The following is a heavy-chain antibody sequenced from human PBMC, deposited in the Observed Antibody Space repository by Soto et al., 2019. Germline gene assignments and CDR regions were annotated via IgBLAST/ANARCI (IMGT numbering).Heavy chain of an antibody. V-gene: IGHV3-23*01. CDR1: GFTFSSYA. J-gene: IGHJ4*02. CDR3: AKDGDYYDSSGYYYARAPPSAFDY. D-gene: IGHD3-22*01. Sequence: PWGSLRLSCAASGFTFSSYAMHWVRQAPGKGLEWVSAISGSGGSTYYADSVKGRFTISRDNSKNTLYLQMNSLRAEDTAVYYCAKDGDYYDSSGYYYARAPPSAFDYWGQGTLVTVSS. CDR2: ISGSGGST.